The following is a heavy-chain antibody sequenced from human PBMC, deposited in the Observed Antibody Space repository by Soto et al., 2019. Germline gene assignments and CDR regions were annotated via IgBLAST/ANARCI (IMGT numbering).Heavy chain of an antibody. CDR1: GFIFRNYA. J-gene: IGHJ4*02. CDR3: ATRKYCPSTTCFDY. CDR2: IYSGGAT. V-gene: IGHV3-66*01. D-gene: IGHD2-2*01. Sequence: GGSLRLSCTASGFIFRNYAMSWVRQGPGKGLEWVSVIYSGGATHYAVSVKGRLIISRDKSKNTVDLQMNSLRAEDTAIYYCATRKYCPSTTCFDYWGQGTQVTVSS.